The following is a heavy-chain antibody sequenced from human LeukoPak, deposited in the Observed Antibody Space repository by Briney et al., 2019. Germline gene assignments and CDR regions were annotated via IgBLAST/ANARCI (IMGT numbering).Heavy chain of an antibody. D-gene: IGHD2-8*01. CDR3: ARRPSGVRAFDY. CDR1: GGSISSYY. J-gene: IGHJ4*02. V-gene: IGHV4-59*08. CDR2: IYYSGST. Sequence: PSETLSLTCTVSGGSISSYYWSWIRQPPGKGLEWIGYIYYSGSTNHNPSLKSRVTISVDTSKNQFSLKLSSVTAADTAVYYCARRPSGVRAFDYWGQGTLVTVSS.